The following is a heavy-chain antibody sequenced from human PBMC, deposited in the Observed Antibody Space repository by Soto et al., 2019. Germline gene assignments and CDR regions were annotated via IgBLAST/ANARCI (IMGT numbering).Heavy chain of an antibody. CDR2: IGNDGVT. J-gene: IGHJ4*02. Sequence: EVQLVESGGGSVQPGGSLRLSCAASGFSISDYKIHWVRQAPGRGLVWVSRIGNDGVTNYADSVKGRFTISRDNAKNTVLLQMSSLRVDGSAVYYCSTLGGPQLGARDFWGQGALVTVSS. CDR3: STLGGPQLGARDF. D-gene: IGHD7-27*01. V-gene: IGHV3-74*01. CDR1: GFSISDYK.